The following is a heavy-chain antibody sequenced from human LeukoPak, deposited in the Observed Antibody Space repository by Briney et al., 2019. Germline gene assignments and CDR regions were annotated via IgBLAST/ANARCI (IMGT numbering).Heavy chain of an antibody. J-gene: IGHJ4*02. CDR3: AKGTYYYGSGSDY. CDR1: GFTFSSYG. Sequence: GGSLRLSCAASGFTFSSYGMSWVRQAPGKGLEWVSAISGSGGSTYYADSVKGRFTISRDNSKNTLYLQMNSLRAEDTAVYYCAKGTYYYGSGSDYWGQGTLVTVSS. D-gene: IGHD3-10*01. CDR2: ISGSGGST. V-gene: IGHV3-23*01.